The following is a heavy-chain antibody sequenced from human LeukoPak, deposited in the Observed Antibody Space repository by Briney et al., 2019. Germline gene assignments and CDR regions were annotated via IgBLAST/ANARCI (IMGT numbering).Heavy chain of an antibody. Sequence: ASVKVSCKASGGTFSSYAISWVRQMPGKGLEWMGIIYPGDSDTRYSPSFQGQVTISADKSISTAYLQWSSLKASDTAMYYCARGIAAAPGYFDYWGQGTLVTVSS. J-gene: IGHJ4*02. D-gene: IGHD6-13*01. CDR3: ARGIAAAPGYFDY. V-gene: IGHV5-51*01. CDR2: IYPGDSDT. CDR1: GGTFSSYA.